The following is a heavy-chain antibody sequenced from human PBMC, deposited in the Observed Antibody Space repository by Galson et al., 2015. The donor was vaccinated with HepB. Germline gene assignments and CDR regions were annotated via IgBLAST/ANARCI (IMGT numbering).Heavy chain of an antibody. CDR2: ISGSGGST. Sequence: SLRLSCAASGFTFSSYAMSWVRQAPGKGLEWVSAISGSGGSTYYADSVKGRFTISRDNSKNTLYLQMNSLRAEDTAVYYCAKEPDDYGDYLWGVDYWGQGTLVTVSS. V-gene: IGHV3-23*01. CDR1: GFTFSSYA. D-gene: IGHD4-17*01. CDR3: AKEPDDYGDYLWGVDY. J-gene: IGHJ4*02.